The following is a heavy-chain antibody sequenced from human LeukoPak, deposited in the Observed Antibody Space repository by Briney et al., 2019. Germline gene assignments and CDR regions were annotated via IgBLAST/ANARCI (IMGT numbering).Heavy chain of an antibody. J-gene: IGHJ4*02. V-gene: IGHV5-51*01. CDR1: GYSFIHYW. D-gene: IGHD3-22*01. CDR3: ARLDSGGYYFVPY. CDR2: INPSNSET. Sequence: GESLKISCESSGYSFIHYWIGWVRQRSGKGLEWMGIINPSNSETRYTPSFQGQVTISADKSISTAYLQWSGLRASDTAIYYCARLDSGGYYFVPYWGQGTLVTVSS.